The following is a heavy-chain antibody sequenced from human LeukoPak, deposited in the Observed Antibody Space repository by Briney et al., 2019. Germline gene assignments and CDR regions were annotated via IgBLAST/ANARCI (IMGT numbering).Heavy chain of an antibody. CDR3: ARTYYYDSSGYYPGYFDY. D-gene: IGHD3-22*01. V-gene: IGHV4-4*07. CDR1: GGSISAYY. CDR2: IYVSGST. J-gene: IGHJ4*02. Sequence: PSETLSLTCTVSGGSISAYYWSWIRQPAGKGLEWIGRIYVSGSTNYNPSLKSRGTMSLETSKNQFSLKLSSVTAADTAVYYCARTYYYDSSGYYPGYFDYWGQGTLVTVSS.